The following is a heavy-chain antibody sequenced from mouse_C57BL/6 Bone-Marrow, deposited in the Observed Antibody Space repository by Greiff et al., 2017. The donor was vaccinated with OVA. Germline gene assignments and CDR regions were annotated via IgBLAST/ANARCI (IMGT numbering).Heavy chain of an antibody. D-gene: IGHD3-3*01. CDR2: IHPNSGST. CDR3: ARGHDWYFDV. V-gene: IGHV1-64*01. J-gene: IGHJ1*03. CDR1: GYTFTSYW. Sequence: QVQLQQPGAELVKPGASVKLSCKASGYTFTSYWMHWVKQRPGQGLEWIGMIHPNSGSTKYNEKFKSKATLTVDKSSSTAYMQLSSLTSEDSAVYYCARGHDWYFDVWGTGTTVTVSS.